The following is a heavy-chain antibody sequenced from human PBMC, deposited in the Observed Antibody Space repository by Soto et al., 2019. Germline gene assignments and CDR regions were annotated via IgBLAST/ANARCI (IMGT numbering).Heavy chain of an antibody. Sequence: GGSLRLSCAASGFTFNSYSMNWVRQAPGRGLEWVSYISSSSTTMYYVDSVKGRFTISRDNAKNSLYLQMNSLRAEDTAIYYCARDQIYCSSTNCYQGFDSWGQGTLVTVSS. CDR3: ARDQIYCSSTNCYQGFDS. CDR1: GFTFNSYS. J-gene: IGHJ4*02. CDR2: ISSSSTTM. D-gene: IGHD2-2*01. V-gene: IGHV3-48*01.